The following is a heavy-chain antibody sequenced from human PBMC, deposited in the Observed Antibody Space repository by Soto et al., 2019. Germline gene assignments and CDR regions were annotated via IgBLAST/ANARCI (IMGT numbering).Heavy chain of an antibody. V-gene: IGHV3-9*01. D-gene: IGHD6-13*01. CDR1: GFTFDDYA. CDR3: AKDRGESSGWFPFDY. J-gene: IGHJ4*02. Sequence: GGSLRLSCAASGFTFDDYAMHWVRQAPGKGLEWVSGISWNSGSIGYADSVKGRFTISRDNAKNSLYLQMNSLRAEDTALYYCAKDRGESSGWFPFDYWGQGTLVTVSS. CDR2: ISWNSGSI.